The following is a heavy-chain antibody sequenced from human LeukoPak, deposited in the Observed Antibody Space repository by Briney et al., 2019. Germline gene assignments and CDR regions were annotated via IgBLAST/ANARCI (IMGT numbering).Heavy chain of an antibody. CDR1: GYTFTSYG. J-gene: IGHJ6*02. CDR3: ASGIVGATTHYYYGMDV. D-gene: IGHD1-26*01. Sequence: SVKVSCKASGYTFTSYGISWVRQAPGQGLEWMGGIIPIFGTANYAQKFQGRVTITADESTSTAYMELSSLRSEDTAVYYCASGIVGATTHYYYGMDVWGQGTTVTVSS. V-gene: IGHV1-69*13. CDR2: IIPIFGTA.